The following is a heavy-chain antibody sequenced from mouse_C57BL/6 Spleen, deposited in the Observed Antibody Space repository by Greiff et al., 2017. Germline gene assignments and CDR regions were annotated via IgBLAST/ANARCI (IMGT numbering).Heavy chain of an antibody. J-gene: IGHJ2*01. CDR3: ARDTTVVPSFDY. CDR2: IYPGSGNT. Sequence: QVQLQQSGPELVKPGASVKISCKASGYSFTSYYIHWVKQRPGQGLEGIGWIYPGSGNTKYNEKFKGKATLTADTSSSTAYMQLSSLTSEDSAVYYCARDTTVVPSFDYWGQGTTLTVSS. V-gene: IGHV1-66*01. D-gene: IGHD1-1*01. CDR1: GYSFTSYY.